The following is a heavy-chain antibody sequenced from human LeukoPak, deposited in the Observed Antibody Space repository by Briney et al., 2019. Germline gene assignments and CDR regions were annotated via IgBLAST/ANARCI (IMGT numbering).Heavy chain of an antibody. CDR2: IYYSGST. CDR3: ARGGKEMATITTFDY. D-gene: IGHD5-24*01. Sequence: SETLSLTCTVSGGSISNYYWSWIRQPPGKGLEWIGYIYYSGSTNYNPSLKSRVTISVDTSKNQFSLKLSSVTAADTAVYYCARGGKEMATITTFDYWGQGTLVTVSS. CDR1: GGSISNYY. J-gene: IGHJ4*02. V-gene: IGHV4-59*01.